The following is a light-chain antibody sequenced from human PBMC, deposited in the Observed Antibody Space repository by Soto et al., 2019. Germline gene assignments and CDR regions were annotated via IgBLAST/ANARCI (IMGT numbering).Light chain of an antibody. Sequence: EIVLTQSPATLSLSPGERATLSCRASQSVSSYLACYQQKPGQAPRLRIYDASNRATGIPARFSGSGSGTDFTLTISSIEPEDVAVFYCQQRGNGPPLTVGGGTKVEIK. CDR2: DAS. CDR3: QQRGNGPPLT. J-gene: IGKJ4*01. V-gene: IGKV3-11*01. CDR1: QSVSSY.